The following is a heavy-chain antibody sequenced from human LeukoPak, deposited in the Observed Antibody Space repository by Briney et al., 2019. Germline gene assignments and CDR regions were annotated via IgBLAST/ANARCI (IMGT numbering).Heavy chain of an antibody. J-gene: IGHJ5*02. Sequence: GASVKVSCKASGYTFTSYAMNWVRQAPGQGLEWMGWINTNTGNPTYAQGFTGRFVFSLDTSVSTAYLQISSLKAEDTAVYYCARRVSSSWSQAAFDPWGQGTLVTVSS. CDR1: GYTFTSYA. CDR3: ARRVSSSWSQAAFDP. D-gene: IGHD6-13*01. CDR2: INTNTGNP. V-gene: IGHV7-4-1*02.